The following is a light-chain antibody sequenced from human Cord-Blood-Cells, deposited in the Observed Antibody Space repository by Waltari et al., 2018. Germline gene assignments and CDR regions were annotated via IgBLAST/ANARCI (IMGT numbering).Light chain of an antibody. V-gene: IGKV1-27*01. J-gene: IGKJ1*01. CDR1: QGISNY. CDR3: QKYNSAPRT. Sequence: DIQMTQSPSSLSASVGARVTITCRASQGISNYLAWYQQKPGKVPKLLIYAASTLQSGVPSRVSGSGSGTDFTLTISSLQPEDVATYYCQKYNSAPRTFGQGTKVEIK. CDR2: AAS.